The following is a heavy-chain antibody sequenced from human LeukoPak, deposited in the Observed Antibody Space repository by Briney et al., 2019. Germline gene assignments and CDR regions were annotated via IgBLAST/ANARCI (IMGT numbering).Heavy chain of an antibody. D-gene: IGHD4/OR15-4a*01. Sequence: SETLSLTCTVSGGSISSYYWSWIRQPPGKGLEWIGYIYYSGSANYNPSLKSRVTISVDTSKNQFSLKLSSVTAADTAVYYCATLPGYGDYPDYWGQGILVTVSS. CDR3: ATLPGYGDYPDY. CDR2: IYYSGSA. CDR1: GGSISSYY. V-gene: IGHV4-59*08. J-gene: IGHJ4*02.